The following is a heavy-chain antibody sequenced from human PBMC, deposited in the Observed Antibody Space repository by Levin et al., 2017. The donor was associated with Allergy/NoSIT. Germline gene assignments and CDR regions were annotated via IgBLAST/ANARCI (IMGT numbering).Heavy chain of an antibody. J-gene: IGHJ6*02. V-gene: IGHV4-39*01. CDR2: IYYSGST. CDR1: GGSISSSSYY. D-gene: IGHD2-2*01. CDR3: ARQLGDCSSTSCYIWGPYGMDV. Sequence: GSLRLSCTVSGGSISSSSYYWGWIRQPPGKGLEWIGSIYYSGSTYYNPSLKSRVTISVDTSKNQFSLKLSSVTAADTAVYYCARQLGDCSSTSCYIWGPYGMDVWGQGTTVTVSS.